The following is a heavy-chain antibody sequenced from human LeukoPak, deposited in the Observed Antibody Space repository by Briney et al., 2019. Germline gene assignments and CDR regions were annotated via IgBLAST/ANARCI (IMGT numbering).Heavy chain of an antibody. CDR3: ARELAGAAAGSRDNY. V-gene: IGHV3-9*01. Sequence: TGGSLRLSCAASGFTFSSYAMSWVRQAPGKGLEWVSGISWNSGSIGYADSVKGRFTISRDNAKNTLYLQMNSLRAEDTAVYYCARELAGAAAGSRDNYWGQGTLVTVSS. D-gene: IGHD6-13*01. CDR1: GFTFSSYA. J-gene: IGHJ4*02. CDR2: ISWNSGSI.